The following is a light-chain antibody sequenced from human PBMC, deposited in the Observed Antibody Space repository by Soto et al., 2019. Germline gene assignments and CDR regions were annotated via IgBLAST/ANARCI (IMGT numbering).Light chain of an antibody. J-gene: IGKJ5*01. CDR2: AAS. V-gene: IGKV1-9*01. Sequence: DIQLTRSRSFLSASVGCRVSITCRASQRISSNLAWFQQKPGNAPKLLIYAASTLQRGVPSRFSGSGSGTEFTLTISSLQPEDFATYYCQQINTYPITFGQGTRLEI. CDR3: QQINTYPIT. CDR1: QRISSN.